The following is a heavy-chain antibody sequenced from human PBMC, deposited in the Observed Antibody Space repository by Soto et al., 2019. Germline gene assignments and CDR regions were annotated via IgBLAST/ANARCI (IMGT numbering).Heavy chain of an antibody. CDR2: INHSGST. CDR1: GGSFSGYY. CDR3: ARAPRYRGSYNY. J-gene: IGHJ4*02. D-gene: IGHD1-26*01. Sequence: QVQLQQWGAGLLKPSETLSLTCAVYGGSFSGYYWSWIRQPPGKGLEWIGEINHSGSTNYNPSLKSRVTISVDTSKNQFSLKRSSVTAADTAVYYCARAPRYRGSYNYWGQGTLVTVSS. V-gene: IGHV4-34*01.